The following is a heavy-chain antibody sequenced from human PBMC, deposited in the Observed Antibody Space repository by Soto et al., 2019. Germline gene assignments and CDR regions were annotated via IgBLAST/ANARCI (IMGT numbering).Heavy chain of an antibody. CDR2: IYHSGST. CDR1: GGSISSGGYS. D-gene: IGHD1-26*01. J-gene: IGHJ5*02. V-gene: IGHV4-30-2*01. CDR3: ARKMASSGSYEYWFDP. Sequence: QLQLQESGSGLVKPSQTLSLTCAVSGGSISSGGYSWSWIRQPPGKGLEWIGYIYHSGSTYYNPSRKSRVTISVDRSKNQFSLKLSSVTAADTAVYYCARKMASSGSYEYWFDPWGQGILVTVSS.